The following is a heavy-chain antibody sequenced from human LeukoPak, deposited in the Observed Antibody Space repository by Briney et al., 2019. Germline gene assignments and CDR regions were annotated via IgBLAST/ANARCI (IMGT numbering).Heavy chain of an antibody. J-gene: IGHJ4*02. Sequence: GESLKISCKGSGSRFTGYWIAWGRQMPGKGPEGMGIIYPRDSYTRYRPSFQGQVTISPDQSISTAYLQWSSLKASDTAMYYCARHEERDMVRGVNIDYWGQGTLVTVSS. D-gene: IGHD3-10*01. V-gene: IGHV5-51*01. CDR3: ARHEERDMVRGVNIDY. CDR2: IYPRDSYT. CDR1: GSRFTGYW.